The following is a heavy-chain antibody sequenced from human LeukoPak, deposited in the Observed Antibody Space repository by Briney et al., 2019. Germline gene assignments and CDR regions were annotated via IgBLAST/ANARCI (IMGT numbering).Heavy chain of an antibody. D-gene: IGHD2-2*02. Sequence: PGGSLRLSCVVSGFTFRSYAMHWVRQAPGKGLEWVAVISYDGSKKYYADSVKGRFTISRDNSKKTLYLQMNSLKAEDTAVYYCARSPTAAIEGYFDYWGQGTPVTVSS. V-gene: IGHV3-30-3*01. CDR1: GFTFRSYA. CDR3: ARSPTAAIEGYFDY. CDR2: ISYDGSKK. J-gene: IGHJ4*02.